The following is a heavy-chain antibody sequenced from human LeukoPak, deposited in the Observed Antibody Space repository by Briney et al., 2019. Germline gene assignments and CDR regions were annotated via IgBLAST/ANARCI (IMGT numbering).Heavy chain of an antibody. J-gene: IGHJ4*02. Sequence: ASVKVSCKASGYTFTGYYMHWVRQAPGQGLEWMGWINPNSGGTNYAQKFQGWVTMTRDTSISTAYMELSRLRSDDTAVYYCARDRGGGSSWFLFDYSGQGNLVTVYS. CDR2: INPNSGGT. CDR1: GYTFTGYY. CDR3: ARDRGGGSSWFLFDY. D-gene: IGHD6-13*01. V-gene: IGHV1-2*04.